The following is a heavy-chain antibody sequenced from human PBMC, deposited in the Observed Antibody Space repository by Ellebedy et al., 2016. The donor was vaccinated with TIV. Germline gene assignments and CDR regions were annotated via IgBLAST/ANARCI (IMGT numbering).Heavy chain of an antibody. J-gene: IGHJ5*02. CDR1: GGSFSNYY. CDR3: ASKKDYYASGRAKCFDP. Sequence: MPSETLSLTCAVYGGSFSNYYWNWIRQPPGKGLEWIGEINHSGSTNYNPSPKSRVTISLDTSKNQFSLKLISLTAADTAVYYCASKKDYYASGRAKCFDPWGQGTLVTVSS. CDR2: INHSGST. V-gene: IGHV4-34*01. D-gene: IGHD3-10*01.